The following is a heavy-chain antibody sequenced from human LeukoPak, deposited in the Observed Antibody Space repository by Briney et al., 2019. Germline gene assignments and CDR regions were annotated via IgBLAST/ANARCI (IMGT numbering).Heavy chain of an antibody. J-gene: IGHJ3*02. CDR3: AKDEVAVAGSGAFDI. Sequence: GGSLGFSWSASGFTFVDYAMHWVGQAPGGGLGGFSGISWNSGSIGYADSVKGRFTISRGNAKNSLYLQMNSLRAEDTALYYCAKDEVAVAGSGAFDIWGQGTMVTISS. D-gene: IGHD6-19*01. CDR2: ISWNSGSI. CDR1: GFTFVDYA. V-gene: IGHV3-9*01.